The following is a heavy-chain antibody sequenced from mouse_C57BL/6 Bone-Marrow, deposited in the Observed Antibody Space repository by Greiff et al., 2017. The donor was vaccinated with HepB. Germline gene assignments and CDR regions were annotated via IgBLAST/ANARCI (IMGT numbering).Heavy chain of an antibody. Sequence: EVKLVESGGGLVQPKGSLKLSCAASGFSFNTYAMNWVRQAPGKGLEWVARIRSKSNNYATYYADSVKDRFTISRDDSESMLYLQMNNLKTEDTAMYYCVRHGGLRRGFDYWDQGTTLTVSS. CDR2: IRSKSNNYAT. D-gene: IGHD2-4*01. CDR3: VRHGGLRRGFDY. V-gene: IGHV10-1*01. CDR1: GFSFNTYA. J-gene: IGHJ2*01.